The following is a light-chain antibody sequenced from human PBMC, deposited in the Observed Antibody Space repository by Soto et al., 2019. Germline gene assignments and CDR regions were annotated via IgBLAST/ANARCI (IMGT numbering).Light chain of an antibody. CDR2: DAS. Sequence: EIVLPQSPATLSLSPGERATLSCRASQSVSSYLAWYQQKPGQAPRLLIYDASNRATGIPARFSGGGSGADFTLTSSSLGPEDFAVYYCQQRSNWPLTFGGGTKVEIK. V-gene: IGKV3-11*01. CDR3: QQRSNWPLT. CDR1: QSVSSY. J-gene: IGKJ4*01.